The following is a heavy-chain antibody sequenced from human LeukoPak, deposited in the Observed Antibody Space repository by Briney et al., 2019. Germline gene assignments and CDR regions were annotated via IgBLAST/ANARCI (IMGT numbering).Heavy chain of an antibody. CDR1: GYTFTSYY. V-gene: IGHV1-46*01. Sequence: ASVTVSCKASGYTFTSYYMHWVRQAPGQGLEWMGIINPSGGSTSYAQKFQGRVTMARDTSTSTVYMELSSLRSEDTAVYYCARDTERPKISRFFDYGGQGPLAPVSS. CDR2: INPSGGST. D-gene: IGHD2/OR15-2a*01. CDR3: ARDTERPKISRFFDY. J-gene: IGHJ4*02.